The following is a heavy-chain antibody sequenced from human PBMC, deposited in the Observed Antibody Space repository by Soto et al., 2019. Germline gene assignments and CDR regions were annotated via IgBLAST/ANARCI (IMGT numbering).Heavy chain of an antibody. J-gene: IGHJ6*02. D-gene: IGHD5-18*01. V-gene: IGHV3-30*18. Sequence: PXGSLRLACTASGFTFSSYGMHGVRQAPGKGLEWVAVISYDGSNKYYADSVKGRFTISRDNSKNTLYLQMNSLRAEDTAVYYSAKDAYSYGPRGMDVWGQGTTVTVYS. CDR2: ISYDGSNK. CDR3: AKDAYSYGPRGMDV. CDR1: GFTFSSYG.